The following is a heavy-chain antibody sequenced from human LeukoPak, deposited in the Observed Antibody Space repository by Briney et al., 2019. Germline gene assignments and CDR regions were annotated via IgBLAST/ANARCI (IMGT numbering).Heavy chain of an antibody. CDR3: ARAPVVLETTFWEDGFDI. Sequence: SATLSLTCTVPDGSIGSSSYSWGWVRQPPGKGLEWFGCIFYSGNTNYNPTLNGRVAFALDTSTTKFSLTLTSVSGADTAVYYCARAPVVLETTFWEDGFDIWGQGTTVIVSA. D-gene: IGHD2/OR15-2a*01. V-gene: IGHV4-39*01. J-gene: IGHJ3*02. CDR2: IFYSGNT. CDR1: DGSIGSSSYS.